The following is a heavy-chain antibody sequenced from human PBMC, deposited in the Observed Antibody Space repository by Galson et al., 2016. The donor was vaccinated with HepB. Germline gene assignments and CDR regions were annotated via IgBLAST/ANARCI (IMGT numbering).Heavy chain of an antibody. D-gene: IGHD3-10*01. CDR1: GDNFATYW. V-gene: IGHV5-51*01. CDR2: IYPSDSDT. J-gene: IGHJ3*02. Sequence: QSGAEVKKLGESLKISCKGSGDNFATYWIGWVRQVPGKGLEWMGLIYPSDSDTKYSPSFQGQVTISADRSISTAYLQWDSLRASDTAMYYCTRRAVRGLITRHAFEIWGQGTMVTVSS. CDR3: TRRAVRGLITRHAFEI.